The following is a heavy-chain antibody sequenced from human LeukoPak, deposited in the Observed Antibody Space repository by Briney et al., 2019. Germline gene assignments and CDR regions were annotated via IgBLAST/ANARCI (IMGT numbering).Heavy chain of an antibody. CDR1: GGSISSYY. CDR2: ISYSGST. Sequence: PSETLSLTCTVSGGSISSYYWSWMRQPPGKGLKWIACISYSGSTKYNPSLKSRVTISVDTSKNQLSLKLSSVTAADTAVYYCAREPGFDSSGYLNWFDPWGQGTLVTVSS. V-gene: IGHV4-59*01. J-gene: IGHJ5*02. D-gene: IGHD3-22*01. CDR3: AREPGFDSSGYLNWFDP.